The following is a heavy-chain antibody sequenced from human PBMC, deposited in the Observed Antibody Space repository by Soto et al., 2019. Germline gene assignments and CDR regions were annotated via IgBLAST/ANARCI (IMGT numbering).Heavy chain of an antibody. CDR1: GFTFSNYY. Sequence: GGSLRLSCAASGFTFSNYYISWIRQAPWKGLEWVSSISSRDLSIHYADSVKGRFTISRDNAKKSLFLHMGSLRADDTAVYYCARVSATGWHVNGREYFDYCGQGTLVTVSS. V-gene: IGHV3-11*01. J-gene: IGHJ4*02. CDR3: ARVSATGWHVNGREYFDY. CDR2: ISSRDLSI. D-gene: IGHD6-19*01.